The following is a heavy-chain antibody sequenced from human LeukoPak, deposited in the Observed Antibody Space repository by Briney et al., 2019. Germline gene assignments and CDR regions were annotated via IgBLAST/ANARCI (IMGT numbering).Heavy chain of an antibody. CDR3: AREDNWNPFDY. CDR2: INHSGST. CDR1: GGSFSGYY. V-gene: IGHV4-34*01. D-gene: IGHD1-20*01. J-gene: IGHJ4*02. Sequence: PSETLSLTCAVYGGSFSGYYWSWIRQPPGKGLVWIEEINHSGSTNYNPSLKSRVTISVDTSKNQFSLQLNSVTPEDTAVYYCAREDNWNPFDYWGQGTLVTVSS.